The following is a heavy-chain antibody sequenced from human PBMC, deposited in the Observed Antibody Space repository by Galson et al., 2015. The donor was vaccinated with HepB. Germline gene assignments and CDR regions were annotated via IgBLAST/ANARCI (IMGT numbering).Heavy chain of an antibody. CDR1: GDSVSSNSAA. D-gene: IGHD3-10*01. J-gene: IGHJ6*03. V-gene: IGHV6-1*01. CDR3: SRDVETFQPIGEYDYYMDV. Sequence: CAISGDSVSSNSAAWNWIRQSPSRGLEWLGRTYYRSKWYNDYAVSVKSRITINPDTSKNQFSLQLNSVTPKDTAVYYCSRDVETFQPIGEYDYYMDVWGKGTTVTVSS. CDR2: TYYRSKWYN.